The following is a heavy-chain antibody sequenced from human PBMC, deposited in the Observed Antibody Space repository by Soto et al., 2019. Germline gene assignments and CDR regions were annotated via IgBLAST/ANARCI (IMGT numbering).Heavy chain of an antibody. J-gene: IGHJ3*02. CDR2: IYYSGST. CDR3: ARGRKEINYDFWSGYYTAFDI. V-gene: IGHV4-59*01. D-gene: IGHD3-3*01. CDR1: GGSISSYY. Sequence: SETLSLTCTVSGGSISSYYWSWIRQPPGKGLEWIGYIYYSGSTNYNPSLKSRVTISVDTSKNQFSLKLSSVTAADTAVYYCARGRKEINYDFWSGYYTAFDIWGQGTIVTVSS.